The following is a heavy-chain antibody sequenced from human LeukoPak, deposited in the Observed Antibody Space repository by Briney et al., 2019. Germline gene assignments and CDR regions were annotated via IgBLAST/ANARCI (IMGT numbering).Heavy chain of an antibody. CDR3: ARGSIAVAGGRAFDI. V-gene: IGHV5-51*01. CDR2: IYPGDSDT. J-gene: IGHJ3*02. CDR1: GYSFTSYW. D-gene: IGHD6-19*01. Sequence: GESLKISCKGSGYSFTSYWIGWVRQMPGKGLEWMGIIYPGDSDTRYSPSFQGQVTISADKSISTAYLQWSSLKASDTAMYYCARGSIAVAGGRAFDIWGQGTMVTVSS.